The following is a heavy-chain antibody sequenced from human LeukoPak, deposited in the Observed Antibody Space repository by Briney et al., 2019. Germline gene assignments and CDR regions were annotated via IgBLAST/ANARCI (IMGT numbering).Heavy chain of an antibody. CDR3: ARDYDSSGYYYLD. Sequence: GGSLRLSCAASGFTFSSYSMNWVRQAPGKGLEWVSSISSSSSYIYYADSVKGRFTISRDNAKNSLYLQMNSLRAEDTAVYYCARDYDSSGYYYLDWGXXXXXTVXX. V-gene: IGHV3-21*01. D-gene: IGHD3-22*01. CDR1: GFTFSSYS. CDR2: ISSSSSYI. J-gene: IGHJ1*01.